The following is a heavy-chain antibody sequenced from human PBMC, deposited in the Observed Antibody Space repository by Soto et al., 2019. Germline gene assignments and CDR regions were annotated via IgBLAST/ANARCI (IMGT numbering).Heavy chain of an antibody. D-gene: IGHD3-10*01. CDR2: INHSGST. J-gene: IGHJ6*03. Sequence: SETLSLTCAVYGGSFSGYYWSWIRQPPGKGLEWIGEINHSGSTNYNPSLKSRVTISVDTSKNQFSLKLSSVTAADTAVYYCARSVRYYYYMDVWGKGTTVTVSS. V-gene: IGHV4-34*01. CDR1: GGSFSGYY. CDR3: ARSVRYYYYMDV.